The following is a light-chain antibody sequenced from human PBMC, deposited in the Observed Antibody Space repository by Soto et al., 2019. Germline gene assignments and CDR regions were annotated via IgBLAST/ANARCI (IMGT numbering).Light chain of an antibody. Sequence: DIQMTQSPSSVSAAVGERVTITCRASQVMSSWLAWYQQKPGKAPKLLIYDASSLESGVPSRFSGSGSGTEFTLTISSLQPDDFATYYCQQYNSYRTFGQGTKVDIK. CDR3: QQYNSYRT. CDR2: DAS. V-gene: IGKV1-5*01. CDR1: QVMSSW. J-gene: IGKJ1*01.